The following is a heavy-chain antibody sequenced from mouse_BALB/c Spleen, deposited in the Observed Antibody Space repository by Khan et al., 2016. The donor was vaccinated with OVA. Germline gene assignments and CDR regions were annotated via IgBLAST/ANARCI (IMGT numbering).Heavy chain of an antibody. V-gene: IGHV5-17*02. CDR1: GFTFNNYG. CDR2: ISGDSNTI. D-gene: IGHD1-1*01. J-gene: IGHJ2*01. CDR3: ATSYFYWYYLDY. Sequence: EVELVESGGGLVQPGGSRKLSCAASGFTFNNYGMHWVRQAPEKGLGWVAYISGDSNTIYYVDSVKGRFTISRDNPKHTLFLQMTSLMSEDTAMYYCATSYFYWYYLDYWGPGTTLTVS.